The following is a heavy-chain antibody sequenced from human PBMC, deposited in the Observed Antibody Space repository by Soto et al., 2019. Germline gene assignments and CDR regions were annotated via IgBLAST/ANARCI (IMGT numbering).Heavy chain of an antibody. J-gene: IGHJ6*02. Sequence: GGSLRLSCAASGFTFSNYGMHWVRQAPGKGLEWVGRIKSKTDGGTTDYAAPVKGRFTISRDESKNTLYLQMNSLKTEDTAVYYCTTVYSSGIYGMDVWGQGTTVTVSS. CDR1: GFTFSNYG. D-gene: IGHD6-19*01. CDR3: TTVYSSGIYGMDV. V-gene: IGHV3-15*01. CDR2: IKSKTDGGTT.